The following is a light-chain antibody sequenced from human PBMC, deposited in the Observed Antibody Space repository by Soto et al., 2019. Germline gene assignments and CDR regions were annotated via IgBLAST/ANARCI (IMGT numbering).Light chain of an antibody. V-gene: IGKV1-33*01. J-gene: IGKJ3*01. CDR3: QQYDNLPLFT. Sequence: DIQMTQSPSSLSASVGDRVTITCQASQDISNYLNWYQQKPGKAPKLLIYDASNLETGVPSRFSGSGSRTDFTFTISSLQPEDIATYYCQQYDNLPLFTFGPGTKVDMK. CDR2: DAS. CDR1: QDISNY.